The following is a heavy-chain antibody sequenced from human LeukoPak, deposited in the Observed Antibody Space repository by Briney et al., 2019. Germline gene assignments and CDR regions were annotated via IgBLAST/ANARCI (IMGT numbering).Heavy chain of an antibody. Sequence: SETLSLTCTVCGGSISSGSYYWSWIRQPAGKGLEWIGRIYTSGSTNYNPSLKSRVTISVDTSKNQFSLKLSSVTAADTAVYYCARGPHNYYDSSGYYLSYWGQGTLVTVSS. CDR2: IYTSGST. CDR3: ARGPHNYYDSSGYYLSY. D-gene: IGHD3-22*01. V-gene: IGHV4-61*02. CDR1: GGSISSGSYY. J-gene: IGHJ4*02.